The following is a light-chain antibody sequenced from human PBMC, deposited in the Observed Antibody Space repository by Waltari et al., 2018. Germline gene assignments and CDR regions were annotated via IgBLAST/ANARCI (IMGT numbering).Light chain of an antibody. CDR2: YES. J-gene: IGKJ5*01. V-gene: IGKV3-11*01. CDR3: QQHRNWPIT. Sequence: EVVLTQSPATLSLSPGERATLSCRASQNVINFLAWYQQKPGRAPRLLIYYESQRATGIPARFSGSGSGTDFTLTISSLEPEDFAVYYCQQHRNWPITFGQGTRLDIQ. CDR1: QNVINF.